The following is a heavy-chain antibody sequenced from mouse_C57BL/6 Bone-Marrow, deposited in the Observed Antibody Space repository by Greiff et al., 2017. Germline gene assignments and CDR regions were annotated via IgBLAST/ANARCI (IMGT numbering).Heavy chain of an antibody. D-gene: IGHD2-2*01. CDR3: TIGGHYGYDLDY. V-gene: IGHV14-1*01. Sequence: EVQLQQSGAELVRPGASVKLSCTASGFNIKDYYMHWVKQRPEQGLEWIGRIDPEDGDTEYAPKFQGKATMTADTSSNTAYLQLSSLTSEDTAVYYCTIGGHYGYDLDYWGQGTTLTVSS. J-gene: IGHJ2*01. CDR2: IDPEDGDT. CDR1: GFNIKDYY.